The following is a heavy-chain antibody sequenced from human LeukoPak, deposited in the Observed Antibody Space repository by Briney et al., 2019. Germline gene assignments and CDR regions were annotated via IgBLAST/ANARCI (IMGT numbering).Heavy chain of an antibody. J-gene: IGHJ6*04. CDR1: GFTFSAYN. CDR3: AELGITMIGGV. CDR2: ITTSSSYM. D-gene: IGHD3-10*02. V-gene: IGHV3-21*01. Sequence: GGSLRLSCAASGFTFSAYNMNWVRQTPGKGLEWVSSITTSSSYMFYADSVRGRFTISRDNAENSLYLQMNSLRAEDTAVYYCAELGITMIGGVWGKGTTVTISS.